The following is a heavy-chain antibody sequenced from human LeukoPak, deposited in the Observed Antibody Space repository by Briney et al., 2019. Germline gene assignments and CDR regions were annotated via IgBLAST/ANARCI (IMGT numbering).Heavy chain of an antibody. D-gene: IGHD2-2*01. Sequence: PSETLSLTCTVSGGSISSGGYYWSWIRQHPGKGLEWIGYIYYSGSTYYNPSLKSRVTISVDTSKNQFSLKLSSVTAADTAVYYCARGRRDNVVVPATNWFDPWGQGTLVTVSS. CDR3: ARGRRDNVVVPATNWFDP. CDR1: GGSISSGGYY. V-gene: IGHV4-31*03. J-gene: IGHJ5*02. CDR2: IYYSGST.